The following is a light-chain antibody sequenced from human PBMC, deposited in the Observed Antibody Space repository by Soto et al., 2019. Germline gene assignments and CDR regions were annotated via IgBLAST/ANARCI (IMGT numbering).Light chain of an antibody. J-gene: IGLJ1*01. Sequence: QSVLTQPASVSGSPGQSIAISCTGTSSDGGGYDYVSWYQQHPGKAPEVMIYDVSNRPSGVSNRFSGSKSDSTASLTISGLQAEDEADYYCSSYTSSSTYVFGTGTKLTVL. CDR2: DVS. V-gene: IGLV2-14*01. CDR3: SSYTSSSTYV. CDR1: SSDGGGYDY.